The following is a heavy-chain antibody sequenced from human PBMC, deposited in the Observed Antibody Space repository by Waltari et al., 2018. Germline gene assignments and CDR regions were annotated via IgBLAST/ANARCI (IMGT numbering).Heavy chain of an antibody. CDR3: ATALGDNISASRAFEI. CDR2: IDPEDGET. V-gene: IGHV1-69-2*01. Sequence: EVQLLQSGAELVKPGTTVKISCNVSGYSFSDYYIHWGQQAPGKGLQWMGLIDPEDGETIYADNFRDTITLTADTSTNTAYLELNNVSSQDTAVFYCATALGDNISASRAFEIWGQGTMITVAS. D-gene: IGHD1-20*01. J-gene: IGHJ3*02. CDR1: GYSFSDYY.